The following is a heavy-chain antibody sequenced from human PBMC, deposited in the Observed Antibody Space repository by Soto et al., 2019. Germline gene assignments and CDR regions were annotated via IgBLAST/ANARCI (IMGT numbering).Heavy chain of an antibody. CDR3: ARDIARYGLDV. J-gene: IGHJ6*02. V-gene: IGHV3-53*02. CDR1: DFPVSSHY. D-gene: IGHD2-15*01. Sequence: VQLVETGGGLIQPGGSLRLSCAASDFPVSSHYMSWVRQAPGKGLQWVSVIHGGGSTFDADSVKGRFTISRDESKNTLYLQMNSLRAEDTAVYYCARDIARYGLDVWGQGTTVTVSS. CDR2: IHGGGST.